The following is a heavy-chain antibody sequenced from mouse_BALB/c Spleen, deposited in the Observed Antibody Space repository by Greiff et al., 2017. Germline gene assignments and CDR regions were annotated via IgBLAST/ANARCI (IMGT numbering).Heavy chain of an antibody. CDR1: GFSLTSYV. D-gene: IGHD1-1*01. CDR2: IWSGGST. CDR3: ARNYYHALYYYAIDY. J-gene: IGHJ4*01. Sequence: QVQLQQSGPGLVQPSQSLSITCTVSGFSLTSYVVHWVRQSPGKGLEWLGVIWSGGSTDYNAAFISRLSISKDNSKGQVFFKMNSLQANHTAIYYCARNYYHALYYYAIDYWGQGTSVTVAS. V-gene: IGHV2-4-1*01.